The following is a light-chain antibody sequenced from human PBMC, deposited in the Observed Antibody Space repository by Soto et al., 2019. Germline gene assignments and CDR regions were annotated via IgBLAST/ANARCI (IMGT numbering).Light chain of an antibody. J-gene: IGLJ3*02. V-gene: IGLV1-51*01. CDR3: GTWDSGLSAMV. CDR2: DNY. CDR1: SSNIGNNY. Sequence: QSVLTQPPSVSAAPGQKVTISCSGSSSNIGNNYVSWYQQLPGTAPKLLIFDNYKRPSGIPDRFSGSKSGTSATLGITGLLTGDEADYYCGTWDSGLSAMVFGGGTKVTVL.